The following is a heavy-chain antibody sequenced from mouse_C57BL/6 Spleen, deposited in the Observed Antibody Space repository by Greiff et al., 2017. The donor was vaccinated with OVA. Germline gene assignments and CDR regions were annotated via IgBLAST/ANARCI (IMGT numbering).Heavy chain of an antibody. CDR2: IHPNSGST. D-gene: IGHD3-2*02. J-gene: IGHJ3*01. CDR1: GYTFTSYW. Sequence: QVQLQQPGAELVKPGASVKLSCKASGYTFTSYWMHWVKQRPGQGLEWIGMIHPNSGSTNYNEKFKSKATLTVDKSSSTAYMQLSSLTSEDSAVQYCARGSSGPFAYWGQGTLVTVSA. CDR3: ARGSSGPFAY. V-gene: IGHV1-64*01.